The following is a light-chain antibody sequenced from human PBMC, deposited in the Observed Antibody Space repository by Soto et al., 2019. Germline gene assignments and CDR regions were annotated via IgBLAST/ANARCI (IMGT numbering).Light chain of an antibody. CDR2: EGS. J-gene: IGLJ2*01. V-gene: IGLV2-23*03. CDR1: SSDVGGYNL. Sequence: QSALTQPASVSGSPGQSITISCTGTSSDVGGYNLVSWYQQHPGKAPKLMICEGSKRPSGVSNRFSGSKSGNTASLTISGLQAEDEADYYCCSYAGSSTFVVFGGGTKLTVL. CDR3: CSYAGSSTFVV.